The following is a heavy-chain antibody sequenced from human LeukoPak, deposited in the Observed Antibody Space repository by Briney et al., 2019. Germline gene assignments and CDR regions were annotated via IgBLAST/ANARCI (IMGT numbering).Heavy chain of an antibody. J-gene: IGHJ3*02. CDR2: IDDRGNI. Sequence: SETLSLTCAVYGDSFSGYFWSWIRQSPGKGLEWFGEIDDRGNIFYNPSLKSRVTISADTSKSRFSLKVRSVTAADTAVYYCARKWVHNTLDIWGQGTMVTVSS. D-gene: IGHD1-26*01. V-gene: IGHV4-34*01. CDR3: ARKWVHNTLDI. CDR1: GDSFSGYF.